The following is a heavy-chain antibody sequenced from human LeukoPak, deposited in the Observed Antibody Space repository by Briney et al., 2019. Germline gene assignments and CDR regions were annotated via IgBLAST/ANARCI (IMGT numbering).Heavy chain of an antibody. CDR2: MNPNSGNT. V-gene: IGHV1-8*01. CDR1: GYTFTSYD. Sequence: GASVKVSCKASGYTFTSYDINWVRQATGQGLEWMGWMNPNSGNTGYAQKFQGRVTMTRNTSISTAYMELNSLRSGDTAVYYCARGLEKSSLVYYYYYYGMDVWGQGTTVTVSS. D-gene: IGHD2-8*02. CDR3: ARGLEKSSLVYYYYYYGMDV. J-gene: IGHJ6*02.